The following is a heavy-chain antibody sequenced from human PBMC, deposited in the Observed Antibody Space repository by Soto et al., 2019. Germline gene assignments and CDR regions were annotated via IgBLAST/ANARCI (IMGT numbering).Heavy chain of an antibody. V-gene: IGHV3-21*01. J-gene: IGHJ6*02. CDR1: GFTFSSYS. D-gene: IGHD2-2*01. Sequence: PGGSLRLSCAASGFTFSSYSMNWVRQAPGKGLERVSSISSSSSYIYYADSVKGRFTISRDNAKNSLYLQMNSLRAEDTAVYYCARDKVTRNCSSTSCYSSYYGMDVWGQGTTVTVSS. CDR3: ARDKVTRNCSSTSCYSSYYGMDV. CDR2: ISSSSSYI.